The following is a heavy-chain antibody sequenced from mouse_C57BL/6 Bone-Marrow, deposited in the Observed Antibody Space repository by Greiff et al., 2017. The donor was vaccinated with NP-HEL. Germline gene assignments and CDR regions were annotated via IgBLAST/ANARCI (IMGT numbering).Heavy chain of an antibody. CDR2: IDPENGDT. CDR1: GFNIKDDY. CDR3: TTSITTVVGY. D-gene: IGHD1-1*01. J-gene: IGHJ2*01. V-gene: IGHV14-4*01. Sequence: VQLKESGAELVRPGASVKLSCTASGFNIKDDYMPWVKQRPEQGLEWIGWIDPENGDTEYASKFQGKATITADTTSNTAYLQLSSLTSGDTAVYYCTTSITTVVGYWGQGTTLTVTS.